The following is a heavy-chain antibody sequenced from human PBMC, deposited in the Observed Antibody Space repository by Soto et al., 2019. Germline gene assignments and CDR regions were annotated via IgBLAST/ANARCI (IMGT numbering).Heavy chain of an antibody. CDR3: ARDKDRPKLCGNYYYILDV. CDR1: GGTFSNSA. Sequence: QVQLEQSGAEVKKPGSSVKVSCKASGGTFSNSAISWVRQAPGQGLEWMGGIMPIFRTPDYSQKFQVRVTVTADESTRTAYMELSGLKSDDTAVYYCARDKDRPKLCGNYYYILDVWGQGTTVTVSS. D-gene: IGHD3-16*01. CDR2: IMPIFRTP. V-gene: IGHV1-69*12. J-gene: IGHJ6*02.